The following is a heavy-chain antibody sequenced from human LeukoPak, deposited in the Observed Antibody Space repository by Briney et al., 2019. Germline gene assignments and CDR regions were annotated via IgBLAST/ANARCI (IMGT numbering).Heavy chain of an antibody. Sequence: SETLSLTCTVSGGSISSYYWSWIRQPPGKGLEWIGYTYYSGSTNYNPSLKSRVTISVDTSKNQFSLKLSSVTAADTAVYYCARQIDCSSTSCYTWYFDYWGQGTLVTVSS. CDR3: ARQIDCSSTSCYTWYFDY. CDR2: TYYSGST. CDR1: GGSISSYY. D-gene: IGHD2-2*01. J-gene: IGHJ4*02. V-gene: IGHV4-59*08.